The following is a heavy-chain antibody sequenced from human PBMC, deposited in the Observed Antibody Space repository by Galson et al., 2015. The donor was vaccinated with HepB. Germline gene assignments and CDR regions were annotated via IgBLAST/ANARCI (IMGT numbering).Heavy chain of an antibody. V-gene: IGHV5-10-1*01. D-gene: IGHD3-22*01. CDR2: IDPSDSYT. CDR3: ARADYDSSGHNWFDP. Sequence: QSGAEVKKPGESLRISCKGSGYSFTSYWISWVRQMPGKGLEWMGRIDPSDSYTNYSPSFQGHVTISADKSISTAHLQWSSLKASDTAMYYCARADYDSSGHNWFDPWGQGTLVTVSS. J-gene: IGHJ5*02. CDR1: GYSFTSYW.